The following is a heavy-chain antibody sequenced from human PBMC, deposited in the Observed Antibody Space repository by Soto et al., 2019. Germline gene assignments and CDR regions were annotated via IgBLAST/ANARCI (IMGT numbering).Heavy chain of an antibody. CDR1: GYTFTSYG. CDR2: ISSYNGHT. CDR3: ARSGFLEWLADYSYYHMDV. D-gene: IGHD3-3*01. V-gene: IGHV1-18*01. J-gene: IGHJ6*02. Sequence: QVQLVQSGAEVKKPGASVKVSCKASGYTFTSYGISWVRQAPGQGLEWMGWISSYNGHTNYAQKLQGRVTMTTDTSTSTVYMELRSLRSDDTAVYFCARSGFLEWLADYSYYHMDVWGQGTTVTVSS.